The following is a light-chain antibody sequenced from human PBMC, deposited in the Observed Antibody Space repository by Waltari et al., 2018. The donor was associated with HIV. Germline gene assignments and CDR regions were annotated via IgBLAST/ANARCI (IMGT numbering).Light chain of an antibody. Sequence: SYEMSQPPSVSVSPGQTATITCSGDALPNKLAAWYQQQPGQAPLLVIYKDSGRPSGIPDRFSGSNSGTTVTLIISGVQAEDEADYYCESADSTGNYWAFGGGTKLTVL. V-gene: IGLV3-25*03. CDR2: KDS. CDR1: ALPNKL. J-gene: IGLJ2*01. CDR3: ESADSTGNYWA.